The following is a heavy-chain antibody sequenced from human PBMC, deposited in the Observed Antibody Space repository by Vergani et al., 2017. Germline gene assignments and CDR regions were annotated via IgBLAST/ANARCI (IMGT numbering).Heavy chain of an antibody. Sequence: QVQLVESGGGVVQPGRSLRLSCAASGFTFSSYGMHWVRQAPGKGLEWVAVIWYDGSNKYYADSVKGRFTISRDNSKNTLYLQMNSLRAEDTAVYYCAGSNTPRYQLLFSTDYGMDVWGQGTTVTVSS. D-gene: IGHD2-2*01. CDR3: AGSNTPRYQLLFSTDYGMDV. CDR1: GFTFSSYG. V-gene: IGHV3-33*01. J-gene: IGHJ6*02. CDR2: IWYDGSNK.